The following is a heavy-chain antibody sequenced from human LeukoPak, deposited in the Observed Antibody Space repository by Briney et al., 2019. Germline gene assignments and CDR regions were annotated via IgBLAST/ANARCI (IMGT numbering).Heavy chain of an antibody. CDR2: IYYTGST. V-gene: IGHV4-39*01. CDR3: ARRYYYDSGSYLYFSDF. CDR1: GGSISSGNYY. Sequence: SETLSLTCTVSGGSISSGNYYWGWIRQPPGKALEWIGSIYYTGSTNYNPSLKSRVTISVDTSKNQFSLKLRSVTAADTAVYYCARRYYYDSGSYLYFSDFWGQGTLVTVSS. D-gene: IGHD3-10*01. J-gene: IGHJ4*02.